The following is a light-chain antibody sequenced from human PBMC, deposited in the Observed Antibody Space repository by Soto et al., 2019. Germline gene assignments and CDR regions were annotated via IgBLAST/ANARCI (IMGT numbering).Light chain of an antibody. Sequence: ETVLTQSPATLSLSPGERATLSCRASQSVSSSLAWYQQKPGQAPRLLIYDASNRATGIPARFSGSGSGTDFTLTISSLEPEDFAVYYCQQRSDWPRTFCQGTKLEIK. CDR3: QQRSDWPRT. CDR2: DAS. J-gene: IGKJ2*01. V-gene: IGKV3-11*01. CDR1: QSVSSS.